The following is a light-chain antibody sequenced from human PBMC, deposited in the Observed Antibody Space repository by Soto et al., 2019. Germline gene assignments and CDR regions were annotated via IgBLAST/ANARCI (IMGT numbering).Light chain of an antibody. Sequence: AIQMTQSPSSLSASVGDRVTITCRASQGVKNDLGWYQQRPGKAPKLLIYAASSLQSGVPSRFSGSGSGTDFTLSITSLQPEDFATYYCLQDYTYPLTFGGGTKVEIK. J-gene: IGKJ4*01. CDR2: AAS. CDR1: QGVKND. V-gene: IGKV1-6*01. CDR3: LQDYTYPLT.